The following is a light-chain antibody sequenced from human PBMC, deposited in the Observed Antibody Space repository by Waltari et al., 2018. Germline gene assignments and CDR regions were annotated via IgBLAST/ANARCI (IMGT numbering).Light chain of an antibody. CDR3: QQYSSSWT. Sequence: DIQMTQSPYTLSASVGDRVTITCRASQSISSWLAWFQQKPGKAPKLLIQKASSLESGVPSRFSGSGSGTEFTLTISSLQPDDFATYYCQQYSSSWTFGQGTKVEIK. J-gene: IGKJ1*01. V-gene: IGKV1-5*03. CDR1: QSISSW. CDR2: KAS.